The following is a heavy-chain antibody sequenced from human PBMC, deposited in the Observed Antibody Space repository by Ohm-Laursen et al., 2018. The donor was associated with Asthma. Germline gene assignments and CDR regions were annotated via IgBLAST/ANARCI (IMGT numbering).Heavy chain of an antibody. CDR1: GFTFNSYG. Sequence: SLRLSCTASGFTFNSYGIHWVRQAPGKGLEWVAVISFDGSNKYYADSVKGRFTIFRDNSKNTLYLQMNSLRAEDTAIYYCAKDVLGFVAAAQDWGQGTLVTVSS. V-gene: IGHV3-30*18. D-gene: IGHD6-13*01. CDR2: ISFDGSNK. CDR3: AKDVLGFVAAAQD. J-gene: IGHJ4*02.